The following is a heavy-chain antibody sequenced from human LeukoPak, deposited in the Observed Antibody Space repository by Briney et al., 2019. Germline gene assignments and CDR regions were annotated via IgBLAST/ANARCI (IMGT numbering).Heavy chain of an antibody. CDR3: AKDFRIGYSAHFDY. Sequence: GGSLRLSCAASGFTFSSDAMNWVRLAPGKGLEWVSSISGSGGSTYYADSVKGRFAISRDNSKNTLYLQMNSLRAEDTAVYYCAKDFRIGYSAHFDYWGQGALVTVSS. D-gene: IGHD2-21*01. V-gene: IGHV3-23*01. J-gene: IGHJ4*02. CDR2: ISGSGGST. CDR1: GFTFSSDA.